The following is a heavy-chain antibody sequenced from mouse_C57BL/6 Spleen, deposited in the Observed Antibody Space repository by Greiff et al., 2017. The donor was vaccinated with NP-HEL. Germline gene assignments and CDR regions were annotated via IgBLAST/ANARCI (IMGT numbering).Heavy chain of an antibody. CDR1: GYTFTSYW. D-gene: IGHD2-1*01. J-gene: IGHJ3*01. Sequence: QVQLQQSGTELVKPGASVKLSCKASGYTFTSYWMHWVKQRPGQGLEWIGNINPSNGGTNYNEKFKSKATLTVDKSSSTAYMQLSSLTSEDSAVYYCARSEGNYVAWFAYWGQGTLVTVSA. CDR2: INPSNGGT. CDR3: ARSEGNYVAWFAY. V-gene: IGHV1-53*01.